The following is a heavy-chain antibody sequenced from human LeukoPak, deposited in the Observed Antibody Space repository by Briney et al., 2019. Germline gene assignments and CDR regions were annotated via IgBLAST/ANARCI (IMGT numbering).Heavy chain of an antibody. CDR1: GFTFSTYA. J-gene: IGHJ4*02. V-gene: IGHV3-23*01. Sequence: GGSLRLSCAASGFTFSTYAMSWVRQAPGKGLEWVSVVSGTGGRTYYADSVKGRFTISRDNSKNTLYLQMNSLRAEDTAVYYCAREAGSPLGSDYWGQGTLVTVSS. D-gene: IGHD3-10*01. CDR3: AREAGSPLGSDY. CDR2: VSGTGGRT.